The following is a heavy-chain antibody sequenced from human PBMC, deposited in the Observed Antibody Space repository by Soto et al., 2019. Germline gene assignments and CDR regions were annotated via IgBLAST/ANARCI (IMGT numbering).Heavy chain of an antibody. CDR2: TNPSDGST. D-gene: IGHD3-10*02. CDR3: ARSYVTSRPIDF. J-gene: IGHJ4*02. Sequence: ASVKVSCKASGYSLTSYYMHWVRRAPGQGLEWMGITNPSDGSTNYARKFQGRVTITSDTSTSTVYMEMASLRSEDTAMYYCARSYVTSRPIDFWGQGAPVTVSS. CDR1: GYSLTSYY. V-gene: IGHV1-46*01.